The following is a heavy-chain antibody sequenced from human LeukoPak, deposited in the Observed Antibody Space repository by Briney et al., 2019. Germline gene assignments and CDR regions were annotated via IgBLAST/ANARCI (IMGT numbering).Heavy chain of an antibody. J-gene: IGHJ5*02. CDR3: ARSGYDKYRGTINWFDP. CDR2: IIPIFGTA. V-gene: IGHV1-69*05. CDR1: GGTFSSYA. D-gene: IGHD3-22*01. Sequence: WASVKVSCKASGGTFSSYAISWVRQAPGQGLEWMGGIIPIFGTANYAQKFQGRVTITTDESTSTAYVELSSLRSEDTAVYYCARSGYDKYRGTINWFDPWGQGTLVTVSS.